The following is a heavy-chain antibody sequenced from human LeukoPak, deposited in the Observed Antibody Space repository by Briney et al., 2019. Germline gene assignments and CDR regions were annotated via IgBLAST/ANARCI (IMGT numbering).Heavy chain of an antibody. V-gene: IGHV3-74*01. CDR2: IDSDGSST. CDR1: GFTFSTYW. D-gene: IGHD1-26*01. J-gene: IGHJ4*02. Sequence: GGSLRLSCAVSGFTFSTYWMHWVRQAPGKGLVWVSHIDSDGSSTTYADSMKGRFTISRDYLKNTLYLQMNSLRAEDTAMYYCASHSGIRPDYRGQGTLVTVSS. CDR3: ASHSGIRPDY.